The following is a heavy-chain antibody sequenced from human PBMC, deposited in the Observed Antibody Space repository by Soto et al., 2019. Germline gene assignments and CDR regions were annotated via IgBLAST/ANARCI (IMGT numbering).Heavy chain of an antibody. Sequence: PSETLSLTCAVYGGSFSGHSWTWIRQSPGKGLEWIGDINHSGRVNYSPSLKSRVTISLDTSKNQFSLTLSAVTAADTAMYYCSTRAYDTNGDYRFDTWGQGTLVTVSA. CDR2: INHSGRV. V-gene: IGHV4-34*01. D-gene: IGHD3-22*01. J-gene: IGHJ5*01. CDR1: GGSFSGHS. CDR3: STRAYDTNGDYRFDT.